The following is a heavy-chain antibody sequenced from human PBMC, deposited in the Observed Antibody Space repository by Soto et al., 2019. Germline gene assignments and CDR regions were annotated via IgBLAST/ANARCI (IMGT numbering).Heavy chain of an antibody. D-gene: IGHD6-19*01. J-gene: IGHJ4*02. CDR1: GFSLNTRAVG. Sequence: QITLEESGPALVKPTQTLTPTCTFSGFSLNTRAVGVGWIRQPPGKALEWLAFIYWDDNKYYSPSLKSRLTITKDTSKNQVVLTMTNTGPVDTATYYCAHGAGWLFDYWGQGTQVTVSS. CDR2: IYWDDNK. CDR3: AHGAGWLFDY. V-gene: IGHV2-5*02.